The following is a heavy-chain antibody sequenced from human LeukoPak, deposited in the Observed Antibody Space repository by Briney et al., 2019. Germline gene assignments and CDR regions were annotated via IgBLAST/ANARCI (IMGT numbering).Heavy chain of an antibody. CDR3: ARAIDYSNYEGDYYYYNYMDV. Sequence: SGTLSLTCTVSGGSISSYYWSWIRQPAGKGLEWIGRIYTSGSTNYNPSLQSRVTMSVDTSKNQFSLKLSSVTAADTAVYYCARAIDYSNYEGDYYYYNYMDVWGKGTTVTVSS. CDR2: IYTSGST. CDR1: GGSISSYY. D-gene: IGHD4-11*01. J-gene: IGHJ6*03. V-gene: IGHV4-4*07.